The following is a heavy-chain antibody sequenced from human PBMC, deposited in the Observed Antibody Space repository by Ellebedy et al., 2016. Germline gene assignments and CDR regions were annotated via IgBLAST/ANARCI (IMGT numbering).Heavy chain of an antibody. CDR3: TTDLNNWLNAFDI. J-gene: IGHJ3*02. CDR1: GFTFSNAW. Sequence: GESLKISXAASGFTFSNAWMSWVRQAPGKGLEWVGRIKSKTDGGTTDYAAPVKGRFTISRDDSKNTLYLQMNSLKTEDTAVYYCTTDLNNWLNAFDIWGQGTMVTVSS. D-gene: IGHD1-20*01. CDR2: IKSKTDGGTT. V-gene: IGHV3-15*01.